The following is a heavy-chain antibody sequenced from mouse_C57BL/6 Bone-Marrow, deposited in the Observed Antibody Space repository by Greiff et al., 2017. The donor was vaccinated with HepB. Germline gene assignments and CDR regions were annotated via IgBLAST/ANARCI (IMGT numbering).Heavy chain of an antibody. CDR3: ARHATSTVVATKYAMDY. J-gene: IGHJ4*01. D-gene: IGHD1-1*01. CDR1: GFTFSSYG. V-gene: IGHV5-6*01. Sequence: VQLQQSGGDLVKPGGSLKLSCAASGFTFSSYGMSWVRQTPDKRLEWVATISSGGSYTYYPDSVKGRFTISRDNAKNTLYLQMSSLKSEDTAMYYCARHATSTVVATKYAMDYWGQGTSVTVSS. CDR2: ISSGGSYT.